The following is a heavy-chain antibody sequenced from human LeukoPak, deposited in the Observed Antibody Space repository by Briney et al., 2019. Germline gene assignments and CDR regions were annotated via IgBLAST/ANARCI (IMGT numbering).Heavy chain of an antibody. Sequence: SETLSLTCTVSGGSISSYYWSWIRQPPGKGLEWIGYIYYSGSTDYNPSLKSRVTISVDTSKNQFSLKLSSVTAADTAVYYCARDRWIQLYYFDYWGQGTLVTVSS. CDR1: GGSISSYY. V-gene: IGHV4-59*01. J-gene: IGHJ4*02. CDR3: ARDRWIQLYYFDY. D-gene: IGHD5-18*01. CDR2: IYYSGST.